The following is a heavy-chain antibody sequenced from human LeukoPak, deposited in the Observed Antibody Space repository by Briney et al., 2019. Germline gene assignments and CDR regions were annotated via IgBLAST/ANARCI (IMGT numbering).Heavy chain of an antibody. CDR2: IYTSGST. CDR1: GGSISSGSYY. CDR3: ASSTLYYDYVWGSYRPGSFDY. J-gene: IGHJ4*02. V-gene: IGHV4-61*02. D-gene: IGHD3-16*02. Sequence: PSETLSLTCTVSGGSISSGSYYWSWIRQPAGKGLEWIGRIYTSGSTNYNPSLKSRVTISVDTSKNQFSLKLSSVTAADTAVYYCASSTLYYDYVWGSYRPGSFDYWGQGTLVTVSS.